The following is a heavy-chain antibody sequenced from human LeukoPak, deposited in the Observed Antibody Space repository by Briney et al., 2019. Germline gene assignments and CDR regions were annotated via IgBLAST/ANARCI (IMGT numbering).Heavy chain of an antibody. CDR2: IYYSGST. CDR3: ARVRREQPHSPGWYFDL. J-gene: IGHJ2*01. Sequence: SETLSLTCTVSGGSISSYYWSWIRQPPGKGLEWIGYIYYSGSTNYNPSLKSRVTISVDTSKNQFSLKLSSVTAADTAVYYCARVRREQPHSPGWYFDLWGRGTLVTVSS. CDR1: GGSISSYY. V-gene: IGHV4-59*01. D-gene: IGHD1-26*01.